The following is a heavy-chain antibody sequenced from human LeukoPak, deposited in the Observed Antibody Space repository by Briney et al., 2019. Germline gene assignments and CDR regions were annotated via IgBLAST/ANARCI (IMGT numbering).Heavy chain of an antibody. CDR2: ISRSSIYI. CDR1: GLTFRSYS. V-gene: IGHV3-21*01. D-gene: IGHD2-15*01. J-gene: IGHJ4*02. CDR3: ARDRPTVGGLDY. Sequence: GGSLRLSCAASGLTFRSYSMNWVRQAPGKGLEWVSSISRSSIYIYYADSMQGRFTIPRDNTQNSLYLQMNSLRAEDTAVYYCARDRPTVGGLDYWGQGTLVTVS.